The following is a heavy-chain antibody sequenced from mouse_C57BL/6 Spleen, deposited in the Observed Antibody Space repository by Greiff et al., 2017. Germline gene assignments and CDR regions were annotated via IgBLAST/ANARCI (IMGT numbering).Heavy chain of an antibody. CDR1: GYTFTSYW. J-gene: IGHJ4*01. V-gene: IGHV1-69*01. CDR2: IDPSDSYT. D-gene: IGHD2-4*01. Sequence: QVQLQQPGAELVMPGASVKLSCKASGYTFTSYWMHWVKQRPGQGLEWIGEIDPSDSYTNSNQKFKGKSTLTVDKSSSTAYMQLSSLTSEDSAVYYCARGPPYDNDSMDYWGQGTSVTVS. CDR3: ARGPPYDNDSMDY.